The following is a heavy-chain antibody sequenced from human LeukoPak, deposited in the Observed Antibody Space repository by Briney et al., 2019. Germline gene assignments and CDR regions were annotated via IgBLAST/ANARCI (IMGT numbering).Heavy chain of an antibody. CDR1: GYTFTGYY. J-gene: IGHJ4*02. Sequence: ASVKVSCKPSGYTFTGYYIHWVRQAPGQGLEWMGWINPNSGGTNYAQKFQGRVTMARDTSISTAYMELSRLRSDDTAVYYCATGEVASGLGYWGQGTLVTVSS. CDR2: INPNSGGT. V-gene: IGHV1-2*02. CDR3: ATGEVASGLGY. D-gene: IGHD6-25*01.